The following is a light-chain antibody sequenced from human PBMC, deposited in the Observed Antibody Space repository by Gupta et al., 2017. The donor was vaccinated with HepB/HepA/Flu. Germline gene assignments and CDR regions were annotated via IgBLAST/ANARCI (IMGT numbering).Light chain of an antibody. J-gene: IGKJ1*01. V-gene: IGKV1-39*01. CDR3: QQSYSTLR. CDR1: QSISSY. CDR2: AAS. Sequence: DIQMTQSPSSLSASVGDRVTITCRASQSISSYLNWYQQKPGKAPKLLIYAASSLQSGVPSRFSGSGSGTDCTLTISSLQPEDFATYYCQQSYSTLRFGQGTKVEIK.